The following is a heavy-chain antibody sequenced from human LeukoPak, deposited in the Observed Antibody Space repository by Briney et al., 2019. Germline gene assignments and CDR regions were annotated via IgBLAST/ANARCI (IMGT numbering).Heavy chain of an antibody. J-gene: IGHJ4*02. Sequence: SETLSLTCTVSGDSISSRSYYWAWIHQPPGKGLEWIVSLSYSGSTYYNPSLKSRVTVSIDTSRNHFSLKLTSVAAADTAVYYCARLPTDLRAVDYWGQGTLVTVSS. CDR2: LSYSGST. CDR1: GDSISSRSYY. CDR3: ARLPTDLRAVDY. D-gene: IGHD4-17*01. V-gene: IGHV4-39*01.